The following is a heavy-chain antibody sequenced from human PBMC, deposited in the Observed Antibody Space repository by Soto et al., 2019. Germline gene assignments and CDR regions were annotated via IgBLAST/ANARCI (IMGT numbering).Heavy chain of an antibody. Sequence: SETLSLTCAVYGGSFSGYYWTWIRQPPGTGLEWIGEIYYSGSTYYNPSLKSRVTISVDTSKNQFSLKLSSVTAADTAVYYCARWLGYGPHFDYWGQGTLVTVSS. CDR1: GGSFSGYY. D-gene: IGHD5-12*01. CDR3: ARWLGYGPHFDY. V-gene: IGHV4-34*01. CDR2: IYYSGST. J-gene: IGHJ4*02.